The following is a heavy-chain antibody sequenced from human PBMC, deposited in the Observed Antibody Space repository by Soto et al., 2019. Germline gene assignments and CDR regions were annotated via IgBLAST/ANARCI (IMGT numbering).Heavy chain of an antibody. V-gene: IGHV3-72*01. CDR3: ASIRGVFGY. CDR1: GLSLSDVF. D-gene: IGHD3-10*01. J-gene: IGHJ4*02. CDR2: TKDKAYSYTT. Sequence: PGGSLRLSCAASGLSLSDVFIDWVRQAPGKGLEWVGRTKDKAYSYTTEYAASVKGRFTISRDDSRNSVFLQMSSLKTEDXXXYXCASIRGVFGYWGQGTLVTVSS.